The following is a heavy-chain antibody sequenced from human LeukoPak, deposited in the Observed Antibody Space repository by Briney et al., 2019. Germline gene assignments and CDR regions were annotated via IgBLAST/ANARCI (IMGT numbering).Heavy chain of an antibody. J-gene: IGHJ4*02. Sequence: PGGSLRLSCAASGFTFRSFGMHWVRQAPGEGLEWVAYIGYTGADTYYADSVKGRFTISRDNSKNTVHLQVNSLRAAGTALYSCARDLTERKYYIAYWGQGTLVTVSS. CDR1: GFTFRSFG. CDR2: IGYTGADT. D-gene: IGHD2-8*02. CDR3: ARDLTERKYYIAY. V-gene: IGHV3-30*02.